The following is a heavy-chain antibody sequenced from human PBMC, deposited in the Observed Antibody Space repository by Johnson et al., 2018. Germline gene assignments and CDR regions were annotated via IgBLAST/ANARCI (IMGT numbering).Heavy chain of an antibody. CDR1: GGSISSSGYH. V-gene: IGHV4-30-4*01. D-gene: IGHD4-17*01. Sequence: QVQLQESGPGLVKPSQTLSLTCTVSGGSISSSGYHWSWIRQSPGKGLEWIGYMLYTGSTYYNPSLRRRVTISGDTSKNQFSLKLTSVTATDTATYYCASYRGAYAEYLQHWGQGTLVTVSS. CDR3: ASYRGAYAEYLQH. J-gene: IGHJ1*01. CDR2: MLYTGST.